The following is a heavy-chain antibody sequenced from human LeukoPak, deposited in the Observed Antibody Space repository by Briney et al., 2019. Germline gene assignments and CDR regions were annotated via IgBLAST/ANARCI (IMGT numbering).Heavy chain of an antibody. CDR1: GFTFSSYW. CDR2: INSDGSST. J-gene: IGHJ4*02. Sequence: GGSLRLSCAASGFTFSSYWMHWVRQGPGKGLVWVSRINSDGSSTSYADSVKGRFTISRDNAKNTLYLQMNSLRAEDTAVYYCATARWVTTDFDYWGQGTLVTVSS. CDR3: ATARWVTTDFDY. V-gene: IGHV3-74*01. D-gene: IGHD4-17*01.